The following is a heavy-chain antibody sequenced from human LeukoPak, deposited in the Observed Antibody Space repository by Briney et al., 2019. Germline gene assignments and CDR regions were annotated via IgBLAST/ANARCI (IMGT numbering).Heavy chain of an antibody. CDR1: GYSFTSNY. V-gene: IGHV1-46*01. CDR2: IYPRDGST. D-gene: IGHD5-12*01. J-gene: IGHJ4*02. CDR3: AREAPVDTVATLTL. Sequence: ASVKVSCKASGYSFTSNYIHWVRQAPGQGLEWMGMIYPRDGSTSYAQRFQGRVTVTRDTSTSTVHMELSGLRSEDTAVYYCAREAPVDTVATLTLWGQGTLVTVSS.